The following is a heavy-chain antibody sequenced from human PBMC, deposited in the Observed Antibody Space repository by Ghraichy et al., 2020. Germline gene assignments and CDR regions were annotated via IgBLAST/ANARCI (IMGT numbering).Heavy chain of an antibody. Sequence: GGSLRLSCAASGFTVSSNYMSWVRQAPGKGLEWVSVIYSGGSTYYADSVKGRFTISRHNSKNTLYLQMNSLRAGDTAVYYCARDQARDGYNPIIWGQGTMVTVSS. D-gene: IGHD5-24*01. CDR1: GFTVSSNY. CDR2: IYSGGST. V-gene: IGHV3-53*04. CDR3: ARDQARDGYNPII. J-gene: IGHJ3*02.